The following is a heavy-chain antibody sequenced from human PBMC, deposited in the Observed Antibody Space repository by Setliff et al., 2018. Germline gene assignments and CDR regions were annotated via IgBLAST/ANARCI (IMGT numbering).Heavy chain of an antibody. CDR3: ARVGSGWYYFDY. CDR2: LYYSGST. J-gene: IGHJ4*02. Sequence: SETLSLTCTVSDGSLSTYYWSWIRQPPGKGLEWIGYLYYSGSTNYNPSLKSRVTISVDTSKNQFSLKLSSVTAADTAVYYCARVGSGWYYFDYWGQGTLVTVSS. CDR1: DGSLSTYY. V-gene: IGHV4-59*01. D-gene: IGHD6-19*01.